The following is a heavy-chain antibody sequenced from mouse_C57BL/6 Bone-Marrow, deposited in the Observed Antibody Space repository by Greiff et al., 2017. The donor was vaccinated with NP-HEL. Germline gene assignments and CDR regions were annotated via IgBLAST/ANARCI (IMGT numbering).Heavy chain of an antibody. Sequence: EVKLMESGEGLVKPGGSLKLSCAASGFTFSSYAMSWVRQTPEKRLEWVAYISSGGDYIYYADTVKGRFTISRDNARNTLYLQMSSLKSEDTAMDYCTRGPYPLFAYWGQGTLVTVSA. J-gene: IGHJ3*01. V-gene: IGHV5-9-1*02. D-gene: IGHD6-5*01. CDR2: ISSGGDYI. CDR1: GFTFSSYA. CDR3: TRGPYPLFAY.